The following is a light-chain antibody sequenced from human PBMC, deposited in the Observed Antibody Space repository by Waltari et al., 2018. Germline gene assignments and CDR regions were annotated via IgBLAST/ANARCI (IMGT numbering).Light chain of an antibody. J-gene: IGKJ4*01. CDR2: DAS. CDR1: QDISNN. V-gene: IGKV1-33*01. Sequence: DIQMTQSPSSLSSSVGDSVTITCQASQDISNNLNWYQQTPGKAPKLLIYDASKLEAGVPSRFSGSASGTDFTFTISSLQPEDFATYYCQQYENFPLTCGAGTKVEI. CDR3: QQYENFPLT.